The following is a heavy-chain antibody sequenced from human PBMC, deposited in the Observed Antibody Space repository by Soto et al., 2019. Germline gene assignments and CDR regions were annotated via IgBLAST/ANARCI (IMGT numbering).Heavy chain of an antibody. V-gene: IGHV3-23*01. D-gene: IGHD6-19*01. Sequence: GGSLRLSCAASGISISTYAMSWVRQAPGKGLEWVASLSGGGNRPYYADSVKGRFIISRDNSKNTLYVQMNSLRAEDTAIYYCAKQAGYSSDPFDYWGQGTLVTSPQ. CDR2: LSGGGNRP. CDR3: AKQAGYSSDPFDY. J-gene: IGHJ4*02. CDR1: GISISTYA.